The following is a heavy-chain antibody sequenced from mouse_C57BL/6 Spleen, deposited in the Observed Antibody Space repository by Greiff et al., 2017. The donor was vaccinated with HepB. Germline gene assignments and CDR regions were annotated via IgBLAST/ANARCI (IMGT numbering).Heavy chain of an antibody. CDR2: IHPNSGST. V-gene: IGHV1-64*01. CDR3: ARERGITGFAY. Sequence: QVQLKQSGAELVKPGASVKLSCKASGYTFTSYWMHWVKQRPGQGLEWIGMIHPNSGSTNYNEKFKSKATLTVDKSSSTAYMQLSSLTSEDSAVYYCARERGITGFAYWGQGTLVTVSA. D-gene: IGHD1-2*01. J-gene: IGHJ3*01. CDR1: GYTFTSYW.